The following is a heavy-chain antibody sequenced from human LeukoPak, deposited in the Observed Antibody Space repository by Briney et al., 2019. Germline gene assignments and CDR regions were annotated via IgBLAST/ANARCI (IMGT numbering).Heavy chain of an antibody. CDR2: IYYSGST. Sequence: SETLSLACTVSGGSISSYYWSWIRQPPGKGLEWIGYIYYSGSTNYNPSLKSRVTISVDTSKNQFSLKLSSVTAADTAVYYCARARGDYYDSSGYPNNFDYWGQGTLVTVSS. D-gene: IGHD3-22*01. V-gene: IGHV4-59*01. CDR1: GGSISSYY. J-gene: IGHJ4*02. CDR3: ARARGDYYDSSGYPNNFDY.